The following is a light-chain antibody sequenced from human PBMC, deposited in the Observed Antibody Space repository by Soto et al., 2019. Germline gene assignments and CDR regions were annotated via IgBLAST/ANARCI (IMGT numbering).Light chain of an antibody. CDR1: SSNSGAGYD. Sequence: QSVLTQPPSVSGAPGQRVTISCTGSSSNSGAGYDVHWYQQLPGTAPKLLISGNSNRPSGVPDRFSGSKSGTSASLAITGLQAEDEADYYCQSYDSSLSGRVFGTGTKVTVL. J-gene: IGLJ1*01. CDR3: QSYDSSLSGRV. CDR2: GNS. V-gene: IGLV1-40*01.